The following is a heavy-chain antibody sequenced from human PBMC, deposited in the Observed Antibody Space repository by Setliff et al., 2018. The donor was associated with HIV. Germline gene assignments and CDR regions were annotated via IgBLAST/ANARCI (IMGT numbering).Heavy chain of an antibody. J-gene: IGHJ4*02. CDR3: VRWGLPYGIDA. D-gene: IGHD3-16*01. Sequence: GGSLRLSCAASGFTFSNYAMSWFRQAPGKGLEWVSYITGSSDTIYYADSVKGRFTISRDNAKDSLYLQMHSLRAEDTAVYYCVRWGLPYGIDAWGQGTLVTVSS. CDR2: ITGSSDTI. CDR1: GFTFSNYA. V-gene: IGHV3-48*04.